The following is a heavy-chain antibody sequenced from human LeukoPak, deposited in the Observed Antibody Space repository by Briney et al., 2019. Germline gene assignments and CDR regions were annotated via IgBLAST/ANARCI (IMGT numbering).Heavy chain of an antibody. D-gene: IGHD3-22*01. J-gene: IGHJ4*02. V-gene: IGHV1-3*01. Sequence: GASVKVSCKASGYTFTSYAMHWLRQAPGQRLEWMGWINAGNGNTKYSQKFQGRVTITRDTSASTAYMELSSLRSEDTAVYYCAREDQYYYDSSGYFGYWGQGTLVTVSS. CDR2: INAGNGNT. CDR3: AREDQYYYDSSGYFGY. CDR1: GYTFTSYA.